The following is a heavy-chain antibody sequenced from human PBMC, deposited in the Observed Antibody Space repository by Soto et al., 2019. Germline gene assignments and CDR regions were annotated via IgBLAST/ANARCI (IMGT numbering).Heavy chain of an antibody. Sequence: SETLSLTCTVSGGSISSYYWSWIRQPAGKGLEWIGRIYTSGSTNYNPSLKSRVTMSVDTSKNQFSLKLSSVAAADTAVYYCARDLSNYDFWSGPGPYFDYWGQGTLVTVSS. J-gene: IGHJ4*02. CDR2: IYTSGST. V-gene: IGHV4-4*07. D-gene: IGHD3-3*01. CDR1: GGSISSYY. CDR3: ARDLSNYDFWSGPGPYFDY.